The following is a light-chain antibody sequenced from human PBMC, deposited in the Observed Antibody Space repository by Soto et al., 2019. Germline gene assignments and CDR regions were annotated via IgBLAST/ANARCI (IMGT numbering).Light chain of an antibody. CDR3: QQSYSTPYT. J-gene: IGKJ2*01. Sequence: DIQMTQSPSSLSASVGDRVTITCRASQSITNSLNWYQHKPGKAPTLVVYAASSLQSGVPSRFSGSGSGTDFTLTISSLQPEDFATYYCQQSYSTPYTFGQGTKVDIK. V-gene: IGKV1-39*01. CDR1: QSITNS. CDR2: AAS.